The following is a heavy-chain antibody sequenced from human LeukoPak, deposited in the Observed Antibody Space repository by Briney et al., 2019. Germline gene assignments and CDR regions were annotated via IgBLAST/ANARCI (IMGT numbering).Heavy chain of an antibody. D-gene: IGHD4-23*01. CDR3: AKDLDYGGNSGFDY. CDR2: IWYDGSKK. Sequence: GSLRLSCAASGFTFSSYGMHWVRQAPGKGLEWVAIIWYDGSKKYYADSVKGRFTISRDNSKNTLYLQMNSLRAEDTAVYYCAKDLDYGGNSGFDYWGQGTLVTVSS. J-gene: IGHJ4*02. V-gene: IGHV3-33*06. CDR1: GFTFSSYG.